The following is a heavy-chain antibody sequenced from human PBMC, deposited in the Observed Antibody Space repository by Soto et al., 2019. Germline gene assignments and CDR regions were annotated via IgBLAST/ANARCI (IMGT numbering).Heavy chain of an antibody. CDR3: ARDSMGAWNDESNWFDS. Sequence: ASVKVSFKASGYTFTTYYLHWVRQAPGQGREWMGIINPGADYTTYAQKFQDRVSMTRDTSTRAVYMELSNLRSDDTAIYYCARDSMGAWNDESNWFDSWGQGTPVTVSS. J-gene: IGHJ5*01. CDR2: INPGADYT. D-gene: IGHD1-1*01. CDR1: GYTFTTYY. V-gene: IGHV1-46*01.